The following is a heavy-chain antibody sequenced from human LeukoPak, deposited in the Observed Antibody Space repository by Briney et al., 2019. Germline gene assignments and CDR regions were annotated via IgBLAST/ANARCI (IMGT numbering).Heavy chain of an antibody. CDR1: GCTINSGDYY. J-gene: IGHJ4*02. Sequence: PSETLTLTCTVSGCTINSGDYYWSWIRQPPGTDLEWIGSIYSGGNTFYNPSLKGLTTISADTSNNHFSVLHKSAAAANTAGYCCARHFDHPAAYFDSWGGGSVVSVS. CDR2: IYSGGNT. D-gene: IGHD1-14*01. CDR3: ARHFDHPAAYFDS. V-gene: IGHV4-39*01.